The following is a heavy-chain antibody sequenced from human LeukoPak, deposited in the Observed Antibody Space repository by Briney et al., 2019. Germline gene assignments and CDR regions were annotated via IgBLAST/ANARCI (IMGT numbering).Heavy chain of an antibody. V-gene: IGHV4-34*01. CDR2: INHSGST. D-gene: IGHD1-26*01. Sequence: SETLSLTCAVYGGSFSGYYWSWIRQPPGKGLEWIGEINHSGSTNYDPSLKSRVTISVDTSKNQFSLKLSSVTAADTAVYYCARHGGSYQFDYWGQGTLVTVSS. CDR1: GGSFSGYY. CDR3: ARHGGSYQFDY. J-gene: IGHJ4*02.